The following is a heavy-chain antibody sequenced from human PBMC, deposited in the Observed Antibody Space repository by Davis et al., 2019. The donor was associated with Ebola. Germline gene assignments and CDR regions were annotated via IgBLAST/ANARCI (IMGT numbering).Heavy chain of an antibody. CDR2: IKQDGSEK. V-gene: IGHV3-7*01. J-gene: IGHJ4*02. CDR3: ANAPTYYDFWSGTN. D-gene: IGHD3-3*01. Sequence: GESLKISCAASGFIFSNYWMSWVRQAPGKGLEWVANIKQDGSEKYYVDSVKGRFTISRDNAKNSLSLQMNSLRAEDTAVYYCANAPTYYDFWSGTNWGQGTLVTVSS. CDR1: GFIFSNYW.